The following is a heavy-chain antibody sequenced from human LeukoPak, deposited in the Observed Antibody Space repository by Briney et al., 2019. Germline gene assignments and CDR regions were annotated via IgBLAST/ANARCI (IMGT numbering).Heavy chain of an antibody. CDR1: GFTFSSYE. CDR3: ARDMRDIVVVPAANGPAFDI. D-gene: IGHD2-2*01. J-gene: IGHJ3*02. CDR2: ISSSGSTI. V-gene: IGHV3-48*03. Sequence: GGPLRLSCAASGFTFSSYEMNWVRQAPGKGLEWVSYISSSGSTIYYADSVKGRFTISRDNAKNSLYLQMNSLRAEDTAVYYCARDMRDIVVVPAANGPAFDIWGQGTMATVSS.